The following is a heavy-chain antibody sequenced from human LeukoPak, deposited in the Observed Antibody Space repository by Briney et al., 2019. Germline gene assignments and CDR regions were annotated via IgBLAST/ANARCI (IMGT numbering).Heavy chain of an antibody. D-gene: IGHD4-23*01. CDR2: IKSKTDGGTT. V-gene: IGHV3-15*01. Sequence: GGSLRLSCAASGFTVSSTYMSWVRQAPGKGLEWVGRIKSKTDGGTTDYAAPVKGRFTISRDDSKNTLYLQMNSLKTEDTAVYYCTTDQGDYGVNGVFDYWGQGTLVTVSS. J-gene: IGHJ4*02. CDR3: TTDQGDYGVNGVFDY. CDR1: GFTVSSTY.